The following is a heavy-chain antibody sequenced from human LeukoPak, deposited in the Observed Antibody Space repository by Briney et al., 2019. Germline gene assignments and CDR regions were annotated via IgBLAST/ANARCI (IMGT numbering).Heavy chain of an antibody. CDR1: GFTFVDHA. V-gene: IGHV3-49*04. D-gene: IGHD1-1*01. J-gene: IGHJ6*02. CDR2: IRSKAYRGTT. CDR3: TRGPMQLWLHNGMDV. Sequence: GGSLRLSFTASGFTFVDHAMSWVRQGPGKGLEWGGFIRSKAYRGTTEYAASVKGRFSISRDDSERIVYLQMNSLKPKDTAVYYCTRGPMQLWLHNGMDVWGQGTTVTVSS.